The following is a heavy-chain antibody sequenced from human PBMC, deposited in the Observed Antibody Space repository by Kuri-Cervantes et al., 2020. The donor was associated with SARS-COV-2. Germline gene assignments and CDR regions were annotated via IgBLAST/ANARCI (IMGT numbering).Heavy chain of an antibody. D-gene: IGHD2-2*01. CDR1: GFTFSSYA. CDR2: ISGSGGST. J-gene: IGHJ3*02. Sequence: GGSLRLSCAASGFTFSSYAMSWVRQAPGKGLEWVSAISGSGGSTYYAAPVKGRFTISRDDSKNTLYLQMNSLKTEDTAVYYCTFPKDCSSTSCYGDDAFDIWGQGTMVTVSS. CDR3: TFPKDCSSTSCYGDDAFDI. V-gene: IGHV3-23*01.